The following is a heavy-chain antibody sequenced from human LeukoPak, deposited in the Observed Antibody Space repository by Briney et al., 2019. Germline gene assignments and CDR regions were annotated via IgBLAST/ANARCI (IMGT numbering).Heavy chain of an antibody. CDR3: ARHKWLRFYYFDY. CDR1: GGSISSYY. J-gene: IGHJ4*02. CDR2: IYYSGST. Sequence: SETLSLTCTVSGGSISSYYWSWIRQPPGKGLEWIGYIYYSGSTNYNPSLKSRVTISVDTSKNQFSLKLSSVTAADTAVYYCARHKWLRFYYFDYWGQGTLVTVSS. D-gene: IGHD5-12*01. V-gene: IGHV4-59*08.